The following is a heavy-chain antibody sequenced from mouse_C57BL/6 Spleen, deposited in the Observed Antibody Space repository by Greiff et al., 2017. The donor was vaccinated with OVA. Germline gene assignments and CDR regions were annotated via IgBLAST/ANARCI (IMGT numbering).Heavy chain of an antibody. V-gene: IGHV2-2*01. CDR2: IWRGGST. D-gene: IGHD1-1*01. CDR1: GFSLTSYG. J-gene: IGHJ1*03. CDR3: ARNYYYGSSWFFDV. Sequence: VQLQQSGPGLVQPSQSLSITCTVSGFSLTSYGVHWVRQSPGKGLEWMGGIWRGGSTDYYAAFISSLSISKENTYSKAFSKMNSLQADDTAIYYCARNYYYGSSWFFDVWGTGTTVTVSS.